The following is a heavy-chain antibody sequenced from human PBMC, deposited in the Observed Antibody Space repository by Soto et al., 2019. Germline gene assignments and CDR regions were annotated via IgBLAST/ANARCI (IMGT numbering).Heavy chain of an antibody. D-gene: IGHD4-17*01. J-gene: IGHJ3*02. Sequence: EVQLVESGGGLVKPGGSLRLSCAASGFTFSNYNMNWVRQAPGKRLEWVSSISGSSSYIYYADSLKGRFTISRDNAKNSLYLQMNTLRAEDTAVYYCARQINGDYPAFDIWGQGTLVTVSS. CDR2: ISGSSSYI. CDR1: GFTFSNYN. V-gene: IGHV3-21*01. CDR3: ARQINGDYPAFDI.